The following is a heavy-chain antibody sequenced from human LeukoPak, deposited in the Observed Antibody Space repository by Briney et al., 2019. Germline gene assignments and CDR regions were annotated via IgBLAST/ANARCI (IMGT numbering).Heavy chain of an antibody. V-gene: IGHV4-59*08. CDR2: IIFGGST. Sequence: SETLSLTCTVSGVSIRSYYWSWIRQPPGKGLEWIGYIIFGGSTNYNPSLRNRVSISVDTSKNQFSLKLTSVTAADTAVYYCARLVAAAGIGAFDIWGQGTMVTVSS. J-gene: IGHJ3*02. CDR1: GVSIRSYY. D-gene: IGHD6-13*01. CDR3: ARLVAAAGIGAFDI.